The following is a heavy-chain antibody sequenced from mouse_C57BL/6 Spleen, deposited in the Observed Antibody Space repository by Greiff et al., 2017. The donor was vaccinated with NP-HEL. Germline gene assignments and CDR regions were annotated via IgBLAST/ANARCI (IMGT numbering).Heavy chain of an antibody. D-gene: IGHD3-2*02. Sequence: VHVKQSGPELVKPGASVKISCKASGYSFTDYNMNWVKQSNGKSLEWIGVINPSYGTTSYNQKFKGKATLTVDQSSSTAYMQLNSLTSEDSAVYYWARGAAQGYWYFDVWGKGTTVTVSS. CDR1: GYSFTDYN. J-gene: IGHJ1*03. CDR3: ARGAAQGYWYFDV. V-gene: IGHV1-39*01. CDR2: INPSYGTT.